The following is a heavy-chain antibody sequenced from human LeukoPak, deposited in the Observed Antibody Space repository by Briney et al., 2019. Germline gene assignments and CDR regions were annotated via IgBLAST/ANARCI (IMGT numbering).Heavy chain of an antibody. CDR3: TTDLTPVLLWFGDSRVY. CDR1: GFTFSNAW. CDR2: IKSKTDGGTT. Sequence: GGSLRLSCAASGFTFSNAWMSWVRQAPGKGLEWVGRIKSKTDGGTTDYAAPVKGRFTISRDDSKNTLYLQMNSLKTEDTAVYYCTTDLTPVLLWFGDSRVYWGQGTLVTVSS. J-gene: IGHJ4*02. V-gene: IGHV3-15*01. D-gene: IGHD3-10*01.